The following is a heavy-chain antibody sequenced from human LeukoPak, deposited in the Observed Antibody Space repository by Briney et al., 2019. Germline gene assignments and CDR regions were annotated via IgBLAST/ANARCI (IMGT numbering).Heavy chain of an antibody. CDR2: ISAYNGNT. Sequence: ASVKVSCKASGYTFTSYGISWVRQAPGQGLEWMGWISAYNGNTNYAQKLQGRVTMTTDTSTSTAYMELSRLRSDDTAVYYCARDRGYSSSWYGMYYFDYWGQGTLVTVSS. D-gene: IGHD6-13*01. CDR1: GYTFTSYG. V-gene: IGHV1-18*04. J-gene: IGHJ4*02. CDR3: ARDRGYSSSWYGMYYFDY.